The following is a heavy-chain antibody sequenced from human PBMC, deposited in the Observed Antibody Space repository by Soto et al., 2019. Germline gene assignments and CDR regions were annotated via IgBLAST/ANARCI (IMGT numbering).Heavy chain of an antibody. Sequence: PSETLSLTCTVSGGSISSGGYYWSWVRQHPGKGLEWIGYIYYSGSTYYNPSLKSRVTISVDTSKNQFSLKLSSVTASDTAVYYCARLGEYYQSLDPWGQGTLVTVS. CDR3: ARLGEYYQSLDP. CDR1: GGSISSGGYY. J-gene: IGHJ5*02. D-gene: IGHD2-2*01. CDR2: IYYSGST. V-gene: IGHV4-31*03.